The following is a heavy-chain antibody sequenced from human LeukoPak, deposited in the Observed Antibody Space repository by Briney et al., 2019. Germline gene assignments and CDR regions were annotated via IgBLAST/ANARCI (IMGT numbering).Heavy chain of an antibody. CDR1: GYTFTSYD. CDR2: MNPNSGNT. V-gene: IGHV1-8*01. J-gene: IGHJ4*02. Sequence: ASVKVSCKASGYTFTSYDINWVRQATGQGLEWMGWMNPNSGNTGYAQKFQGRVTMTRNTSISTAHMELSSLRSEDTAVYYCARADVVVTGMVDYWGQGTLVTVSS. D-gene: IGHD2-21*02. CDR3: ARADVVVTGMVDY.